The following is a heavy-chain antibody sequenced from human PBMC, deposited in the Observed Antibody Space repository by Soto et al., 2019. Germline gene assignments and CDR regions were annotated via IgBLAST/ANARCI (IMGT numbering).Heavy chain of an antibody. V-gene: IGHV4-30-4*01. CDR3: ASDSSPREYGAYEFDY. CDR2: IYYSGST. CDR1: GGSISSGDYY. Sequence: QVQLQESGPGLVKPSQTLSLTCTVSGGSISSGDYYWSWIRQPPGKGLEWIGYIYYSGSTYYNPSLKSRINISVNTSKSQFSLKLRSVTAADTAVYYCASDSSPREYGAYEFDYWGQGTLVTVSS. D-gene: IGHD4-17*01. J-gene: IGHJ4*02.